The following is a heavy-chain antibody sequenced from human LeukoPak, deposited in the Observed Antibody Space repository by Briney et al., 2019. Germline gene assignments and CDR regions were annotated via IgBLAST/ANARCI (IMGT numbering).Heavy chain of an antibody. CDR3: ARLVSSSSAFDY. CDR1: GGTFSRYA. V-gene: IGHV1-69*13. J-gene: IGHJ4*02. CDR2: IVPIFGTA. Sequence: ALVKVSCKASGGTFSRYAISWVRQAPGQGLEWMGGIVPIFGTANYAQKFQGRVTITADESTSTASMELSSLRSEDTAVYYCARLVSSSSAFDYWGQGTLVTVSS. D-gene: IGHD6-6*01.